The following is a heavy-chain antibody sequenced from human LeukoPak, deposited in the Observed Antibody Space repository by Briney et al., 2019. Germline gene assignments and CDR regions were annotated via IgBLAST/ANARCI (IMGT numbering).Heavy chain of an antibody. CDR3: ARVTTVTEGPDYFDY. CDR2: INTDGSST. Sequence: GGSLRLSCAASGFTFSSYWMHWVRQAPGKGLVWVSRINTDGSSTSYADSVKGRFTISRDNAKNTLYLQMNSLRAEDTAVYYCARVTTVTEGPDYFDYWGQGTLVTVSS. CDR1: GFTFSSYW. D-gene: IGHD4-17*01. V-gene: IGHV3-74*01. J-gene: IGHJ4*02.